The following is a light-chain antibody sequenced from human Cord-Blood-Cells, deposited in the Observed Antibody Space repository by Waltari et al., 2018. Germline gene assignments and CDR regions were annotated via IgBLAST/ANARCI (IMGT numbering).Light chain of an antibody. CDR1: SSDVGGYNY. Sequence: QSALTQPRSVSGSPGQSVTISCTGTSSDVGGYNYVSWYQQHPGKAPKLMIYDVSKRPSGVPDRFSGSKAGNTASLTISGLQAEDGADYYVCSYAGSDVFGTGTKVTVL. V-gene: IGLV2-11*01. CDR2: DVS. CDR3: CSYAGSDV. J-gene: IGLJ1*01.